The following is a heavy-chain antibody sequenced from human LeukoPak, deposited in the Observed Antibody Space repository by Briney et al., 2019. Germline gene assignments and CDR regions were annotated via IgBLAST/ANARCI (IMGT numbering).Heavy chain of an antibody. Sequence: SETLSLTCAVSGDSISSNNWWTWVRPPPGKGLEWIGEIYHSGSTNYNYNPSLKSRVTISVDKSKNQFSLRLGPVTAADTAVYYCARGTNFYGSGSNNWFDPWGQGTLVTVSS. CDR3: ARGTNFYGSGSNNWFDP. CDR2: IYHSGSTNY. V-gene: IGHV4-4*02. CDR1: GDSISSNNW. J-gene: IGHJ5*02. D-gene: IGHD3-10*01.